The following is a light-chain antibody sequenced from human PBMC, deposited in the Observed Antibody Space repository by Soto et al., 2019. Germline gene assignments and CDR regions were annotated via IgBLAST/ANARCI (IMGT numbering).Light chain of an antibody. CDR2: EVN. CDR1: SSDIGAYNY. Sequence: QSVLTQPASVSGSPGQSITISCTGTSSDIGAYNYVSWYQHHPGTAPKVMIYEVNNRPSGVSYRFSGSKSGNTASLTISGLQAEDEADYYCSAYKTSRTYVFGTGTKLTVL. J-gene: IGLJ1*01. V-gene: IGLV2-14*01. CDR3: SAYKTSRTYV.